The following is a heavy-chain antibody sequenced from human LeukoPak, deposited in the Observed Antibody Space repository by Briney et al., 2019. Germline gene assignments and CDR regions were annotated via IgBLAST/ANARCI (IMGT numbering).Heavy chain of an antibody. CDR1: GYTFTTYY. CDR3: ARGSRPVYNLLTGKRYFDY. J-gene: IGHJ4*02. D-gene: IGHD3-9*01. V-gene: IGHV1-46*01. CDR2: INPSGGST. Sequence: ASVKVSCKASGYTFTTYYVHWVRQAPGQGLEWMGIINPSGGSTTYAQKFRGRLTMTRDMSTSTVYMELSSLRSEDTAVYYCARGSRPVYNLLTGKRYFDYWGQGTLLAVSS.